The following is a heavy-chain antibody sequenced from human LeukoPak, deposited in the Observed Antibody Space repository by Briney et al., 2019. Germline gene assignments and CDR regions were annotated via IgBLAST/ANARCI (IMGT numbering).Heavy chain of an antibody. CDR2: ISYDGGNK. V-gene: IGHV3-30*03. J-gene: IGHJ4*02. CDR1: GFTFSSYA. CDR3: ARGRSYYYDNTGSFDY. D-gene: IGHD3-22*01. Sequence: GGSLRLSCAASGFTFSSYAVHWVRQAPGKGLEWVTVISYDGGNKFYADSVRGRFTISRDNSKNTVYLQMNSLRAEDTAVYFCARGRSYYYDNTGSFDYWGQGTLVTVSS.